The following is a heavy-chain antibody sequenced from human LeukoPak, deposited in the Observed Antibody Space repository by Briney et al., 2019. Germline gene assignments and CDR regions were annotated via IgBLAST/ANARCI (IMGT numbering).Heavy chain of an antibody. CDR3: ASSILEGFGDHDAFDI. V-gene: IGHV3-33*01. Sequence: GGSLRLSCAASGFTSSSYGMHWVRQDPGKGLEWVAVIWYDGSNKYYADSVKGRFTISRDNSKNTLYLQMNSLRAEDTAVYYCASSILEGFGDHDAFDIWGQGTMVTVSS. J-gene: IGHJ3*02. D-gene: IGHD3-10*01. CDR2: IWYDGSNK. CDR1: GFTSSSYG.